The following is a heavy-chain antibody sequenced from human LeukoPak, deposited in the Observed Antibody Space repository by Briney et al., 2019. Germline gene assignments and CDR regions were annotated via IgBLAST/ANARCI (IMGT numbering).Heavy chain of an antibody. D-gene: IGHD3-22*01. Sequence: PSETLSLTCTVSGGSISSRSSYWGWIRQPPGKGLEWIGSIHYSGYTYHNPSLKSRVTISVDTSKNQFSLKVSSVTAADTAVYYCARDASPEYFSDSIHYGMDVWGQGTTVTVSS. V-gene: IGHV4-39*07. CDR1: GGSISSRSSY. CDR2: IHYSGYT. CDR3: ARDASPEYFSDSIHYGMDV. J-gene: IGHJ6*02.